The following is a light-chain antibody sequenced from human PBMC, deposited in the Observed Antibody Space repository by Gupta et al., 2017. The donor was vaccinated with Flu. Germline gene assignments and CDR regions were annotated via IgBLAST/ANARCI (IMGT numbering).Light chain of an antibody. CDR3: QQYYGTPYT. CDR1: QSVLYSSDNKNY. V-gene: IGKV4-1*01. J-gene: IGKJ2*01. CDR2: WAS. Sequence: NCKSSQSVLYSSDNKNYLAWYQQKPGQPPKLLIYWASTRESGVPDRFSGSGSGTDFTLTISSLQAEDVAVYYCQQYYGTPYTFGQGTKLEIK.